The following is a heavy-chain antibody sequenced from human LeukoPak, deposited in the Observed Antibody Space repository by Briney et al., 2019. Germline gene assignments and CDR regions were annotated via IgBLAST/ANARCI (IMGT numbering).Heavy chain of an antibody. CDR2: IIPIFGTA. V-gene: IGHV1-69*05. CDR1: GGTFSSYA. Sequence: SVKVSCKASGGTFSSYAISWVRQAPGQGLEWMGGIIPIFGTANYAQKFQGRVTITTDESTSTAHMELSSLRSEDTAVYYCATPGPAATISYYYYMDVWGKGTTVTVSS. J-gene: IGHJ6*03. CDR3: ATPGPAATISYYYYMDV. D-gene: IGHD6-13*01.